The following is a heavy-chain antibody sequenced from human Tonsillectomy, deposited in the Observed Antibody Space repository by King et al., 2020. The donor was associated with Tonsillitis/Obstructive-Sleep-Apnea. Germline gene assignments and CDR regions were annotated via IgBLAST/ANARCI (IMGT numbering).Heavy chain of an antibody. CDR3: ATVYCSSISCYANWFDP. CDR2: FDPEDGET. Sequence: VQLVESGAEVKKPGASVKVSCKVSGYTLTELSMPWVRQAPGKGLEWMGGFDPEDGETIYAQKFQGRVTMSEDTSTDTAYMELSSLRSEDTAVYYCATVYCSSISCYANWFDPWGQGTLVTVSS. J-gene: IGHJ5*02. V-gene: IGHV1-24*01. CDR1: GYTLTELS. D-gene: IGHD2-2*01.